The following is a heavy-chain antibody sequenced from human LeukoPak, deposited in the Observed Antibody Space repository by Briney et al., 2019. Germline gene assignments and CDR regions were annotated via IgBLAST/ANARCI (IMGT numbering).Heavy chain of an antibody. CDR3: ATSSPPPLRY. Sequence: GGSLRLSCAASGFTFSSYAMSWVRQAPGKGLEWVSAISGSGSGGSTYYADSVKGRFTISRDNSKNTLYLQMNSLRAEDTAVYYCATSSPPPLRYWGQGTLVTVSS. CDR1: GFTFSSYA. CDR2: ISGSGSGGST. J-gene: IGHJ4*02. V-gene: IGHV3-23*01.